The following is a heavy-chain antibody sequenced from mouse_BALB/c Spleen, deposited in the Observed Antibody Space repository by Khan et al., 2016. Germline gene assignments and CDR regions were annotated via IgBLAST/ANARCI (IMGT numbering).Heavy chain of an antibody. D-gene: IGHD1-2*01. Sequence: QVQLKESGTELPRPGASVKLSCKASGYTFTDYYLHWVKQRTGQGLEWIGEIFPGSGSTYYNEKFKGKASLPADTSSSTAYMQLRSLTSEDSAVYFCARSYYGYFAMDYWGHGASVTVSS. V-gene: IGHV1-77*01. J-gene: IGHJ4*01. CDR1: GYTFTDYY. CDR2: IFPGSGST. CDR3: ARSYYGYFAMDY.